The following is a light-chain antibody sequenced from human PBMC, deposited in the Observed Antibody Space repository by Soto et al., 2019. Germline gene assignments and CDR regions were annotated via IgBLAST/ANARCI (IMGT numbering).Light chain of an antibody. J-gene: IGKJ1*01. CDR1: QSVSSN. V-gene: IGKV3-15*01. CDR2: GAS. CDR3: QQYNNWWT. Sequence: EMMVEQAPAPMSKSTGERATLSCRASQSVSSNLAWYQQKPGQAPRLLIYGASTRATGIPARFSGSGSGTEFTLTISSLQSEDFAVYYCQQYNNWWTFGQGTKVDIK.